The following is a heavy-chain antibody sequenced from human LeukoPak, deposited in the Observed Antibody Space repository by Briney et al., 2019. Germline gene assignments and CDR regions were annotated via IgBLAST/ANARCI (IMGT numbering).Heavy chain of an antibody. CDR3: AKDLAKYYYDTQLLFDY. D-gene: IGHD3-22*01. Sequence: PGGSLRLSCAASGFTFSTYAMSWVRQAPGKGLEWVSAISGSGGSTYYADSVKGRFTISRDNSKNTLYLQMNSLRAEDAAVYYCAKDLAKYYYDTQLLFDYWGQGTLVTVSS. CDR1: GFTFSTYA. J-gene: IGHJ4*02. V-gene: IGHV3-23*01. CDR2: ISGSGGST.